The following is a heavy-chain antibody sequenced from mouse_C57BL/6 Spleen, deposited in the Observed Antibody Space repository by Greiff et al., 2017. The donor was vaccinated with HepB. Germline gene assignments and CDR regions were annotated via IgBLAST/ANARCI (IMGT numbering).Heavy chain of an antibody. D-gene: IGHD4-1*01. V-gene: IGHV1-50*01. Sequence: QVQLQQPGAELVKPGASVKLSCKASGYTFTSYWMQWVKQRPGQGLEWIGEIDPSDSYTNYNQKFKGKATLTVDTSSSTAYMQLSSLTSEDSAVYYCARRANWVDYWGQGTTLTGSS. CDR3: ARRANWVDY. J-gene: IGHJ2*01. CDR1: GYTFTSYW. CDR2: IDPSDSYT.